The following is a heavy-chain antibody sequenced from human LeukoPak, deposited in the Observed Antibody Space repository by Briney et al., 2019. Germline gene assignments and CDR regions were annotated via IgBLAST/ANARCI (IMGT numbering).Heavy chain of an antibody. J-gene: IGHJ1*01. Sequence: GASVKVSCKASGYTFTSYYMHWVRQAPGQGLEWMGGIIPIFATANYAQKFQGRVTITADESTSTAYMELSSLRSEDTAVYYCARGGKYYCSSTSCYTGIVYFQHWGQGTLVTVSS. CDR1: GYTFTSYY. V-gene: IGHV1-69*13. CDR3: ARGGKYYCSSTSCYTGIVYFQH. CDR2: IIPIFATA. D-gene: IGHD2-2*02.